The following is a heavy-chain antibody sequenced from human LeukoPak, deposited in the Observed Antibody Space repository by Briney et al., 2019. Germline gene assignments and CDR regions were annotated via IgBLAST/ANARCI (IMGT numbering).Heavy chain of an antibody. CDR1: GFTVSSNY. D-gene: IGHD6-13*01. Sequence: GGSLRLSCAASGFTVSSNYMSWVRQAPGKGLEWVSVIYSGGSTYYADSVKGRFTISRDNSKNTLYLQMNSLRAEDTAVYYCARGGAAAGILPPDGGPHYYMDVWGKGTTVTVSS. CDR3: ARGGAAAGILPPDGGPHYYMDV. V-gene: IGHV3-53*01. CDR2: IYSGGST. J-gene: IGHJ6*03.